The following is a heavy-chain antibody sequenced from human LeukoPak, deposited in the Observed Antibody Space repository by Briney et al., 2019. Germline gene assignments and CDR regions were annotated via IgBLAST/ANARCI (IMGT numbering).Heavy chain of an antibody. CDR3: AREAYYYGSGSYYMYHYYMDV. V-gene: IGHV3-64*01. CDR2: ISSDGSSR. Sequence: GGSLRLSCAASGFTFNNYAMQWVRQAPGKGLEYVSAISSDGSSRFYANSVRGRFSISRDNSKNTVYLQLGSVRAEDMAVYYCAREAYYYGSGSYYMYHYYMDVWGEGTTVTISS. D-gene: IGHD3-10*01. J-gene: IGHJ6*03. CDR1: GFTFNNYA.